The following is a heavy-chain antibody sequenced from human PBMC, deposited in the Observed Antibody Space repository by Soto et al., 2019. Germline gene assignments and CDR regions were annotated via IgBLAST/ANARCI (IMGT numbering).Heavy chain of an antibody. CDR3: AXGIGLRTTVTSSP. J-gene: IGHJ5*02. CDR2: ISAYNGNT. CDR1: GYTFTSYG. Sequence: ASVKVSCKASGYTFTSYGISWVRQAPGQGLEWMGWISAYNGNTNYAQKLQGRVTMTTDTSTSTAYMELRSLRSDDTAVYYCAXGIGLRTTVTSSPWGQGTLVTVSS. V-gene: IGHV1-18*04. D-gene: IGHD4-17*01.